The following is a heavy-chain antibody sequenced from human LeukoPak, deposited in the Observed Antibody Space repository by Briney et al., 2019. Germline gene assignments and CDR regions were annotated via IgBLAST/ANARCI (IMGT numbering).Heavy chain of an antibody. J-gene: IGHJ4*02. CDR1: GFTFTSYV. D-gene: IGHD1-26*01. V-gene: IGHV3-53*04. CDR2: IYSGGST. Sequence: GGSLRLSCAASGFTFTSYVMSWVRQAPGKGLEWVSVIYSGGSTYYADSVKGRFTISRHNSKNTLYLQMNSLRAEDTAVYYCARDYGRLFDYWGQGTLVTVSS. CDR3: ARDYGRLFDY.